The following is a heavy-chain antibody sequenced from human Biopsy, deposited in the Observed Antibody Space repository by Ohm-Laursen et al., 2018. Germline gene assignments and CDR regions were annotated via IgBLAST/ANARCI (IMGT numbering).Heavy chain of an antibody. CDR3: ARDTTGYYYAFDI. CDR1: GFTFSSYA. CDR2: IWYDGSNP. Sequence: SSLRLSCAAPGFTFSSYAMHWVRQAPGKGLEWVALIWYDGSNPYYVDSVKGRFTISRDNSKDILSLEMNSLRAEDTAVYYCARDTTGYYYAFDIWGRGTLVTVSS. J-gene: IGHJ3*02. D-gene: IGHD1-1*01. V-gene: IGHV3-33*01.